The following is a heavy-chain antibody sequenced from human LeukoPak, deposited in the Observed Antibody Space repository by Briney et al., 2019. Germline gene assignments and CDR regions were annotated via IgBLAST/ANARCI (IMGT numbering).Heavy chain of an antibody. CDR3: AKGLYGHDAFDI. D-gene: IGHD2/OR15-2a*01. J-gene: IGHJ3*02. CDR1: GFTFDDYA. V-gene: IGHV3-9*01. Sequence: PGGSLRLSCAASGFTFDDYAMRWVRQAPGKGLEWVSGISWNSGSIGYADSVKGRFTISRDNAKNSLYLQMNSLRAEDTALYYCAKGLYGHDAFDIWGQGTMVTVSS. CDR2: ISWNSGSI.